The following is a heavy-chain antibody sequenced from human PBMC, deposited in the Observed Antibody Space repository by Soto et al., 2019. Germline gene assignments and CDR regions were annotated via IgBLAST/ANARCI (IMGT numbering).Heavy chain of an antibody. J-gene: IGHJ6*02. CDR2: ISAYNGNT. V-gene: IGHV1-18*04. D-gene: IGHD6-6*01. CDR1: GYTFTGYY. Sequence: ASVKVSCKASGYTFTGYYMHWVRQAPGQGLEWMGWISAYNGNTNYAQKLQGRVTITTDTSTSTAYMELRSLRSDDTAVYYFARMGSYYYYYGMDVWGQGTTVTVSS. CDR3: ARMGSYYYYYGMDV.